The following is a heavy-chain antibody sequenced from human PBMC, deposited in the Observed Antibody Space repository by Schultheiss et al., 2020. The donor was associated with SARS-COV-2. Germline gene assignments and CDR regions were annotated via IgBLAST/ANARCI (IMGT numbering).Heavy chain of an antibody. D-gene: IGHD2/OR15-2a*01. CDR3: AKEDEYPGDY. Sequence: GGSLRLSCAASGFTFDDYGMSWVRQVPGKGLEWVAVISYDGSNKYYADSVKGRFTISRDNSKNTLYLQMNSLRAEDTAVYYCAKEDEYPGDYWGQGTLVTVSS. J-gene: IGHJ4*02. CDR2: ISYDGSNK. V-gene: IGHV3-30*18. CDR1: GFTFDDYG.